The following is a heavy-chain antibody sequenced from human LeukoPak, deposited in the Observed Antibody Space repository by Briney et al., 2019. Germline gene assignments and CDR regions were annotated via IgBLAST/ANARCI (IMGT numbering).Heavy chain of an antibody. J-gene: IGHJ4*02. Sequence: VKLYCKAYGGSFSSYAIRWVRQDSGPGLEWKGGFIPIFATANYAQKLQGRVTITTDESTSPAYMGLSSLRSEETAVYHSARDWGGSYPGYYDYWGEGTVVTVSS. D-gene: IGHD1-26*01. CDR2: FIPIFATA. CDR1: GGSFSSYA. V-gene: IGHV1-69*05. CDR3: ARDWGGSYPGYYDY.